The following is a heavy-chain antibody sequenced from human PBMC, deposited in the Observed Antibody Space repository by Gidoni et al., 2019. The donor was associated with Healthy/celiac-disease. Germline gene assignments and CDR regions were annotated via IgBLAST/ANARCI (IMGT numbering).Heavy chain of an antibody. V-gene: IGHV3-21*01. CDR3: ARDRVVAATASGAFDI. CDR1: GFTFSSYS. D-gene: IGHD2-15*01. J-gene: IGHJ3*02. CDR2: ISSSSSYI. Sequence: EVQLVESGGGLVKPGGSLRLSCAASGFTFSSYSMNWVRQAPGKGLEWVSSISSSSSYIYYADSVKGRFTTSRDNAKNSLYLQMNSLRAEDTAVYYCARDRVVAATASGAFDIWGQGTMVTVSS.